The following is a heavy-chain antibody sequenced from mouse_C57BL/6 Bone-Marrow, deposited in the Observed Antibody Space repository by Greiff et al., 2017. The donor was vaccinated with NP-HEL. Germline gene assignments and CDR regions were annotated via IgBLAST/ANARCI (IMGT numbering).Heavy chain of an antibody. CDR1: GYTFTDYN. Sequence: VQLQQSGPELVKPGASVKIPCKASGYTFTDYNMDWVKQSHGKSLEWIGDINPNNGGTNYNQKFKGKATLTVDKSSSTAYMELRSLTSEDTADYYFARFTFWGYYFDFWGQGTTITVSA. V-gene: IGHV1-18*01. CDR2: INPNNGGT. J-gene: IGHJ2*01. D-gene: IGHD4-1*01. CDR3: ARFTFWGYYFDF.